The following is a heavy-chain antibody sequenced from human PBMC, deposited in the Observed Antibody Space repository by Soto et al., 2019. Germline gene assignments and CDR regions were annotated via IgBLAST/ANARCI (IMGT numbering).Heavy chain of an antibody. J-gene: IGHJ4*02. Sequence: ASVKVSCKASGYTFTSYAMNWVRQAPGQGLEWMGWINTNTGNPTYAQGFTGRFVFSLDTSVSTAYLQICSLKAEDTAVYYCASDFSRSWYDGWDYWGQGTLVTFSS. CDR2: INTNTGNP. V-gene: IGHV7-4-1*01. CDR1: GYTFTSYA. CDR3: ASDFSRSWYDGWDY. D-gene: IGHD6-13*01.